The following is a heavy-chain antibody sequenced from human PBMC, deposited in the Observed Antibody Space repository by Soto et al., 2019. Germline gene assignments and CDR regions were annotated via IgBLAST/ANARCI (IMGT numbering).Heavy chain of an antibody. CDR2: IKSDGSTT. V-gene: IGHV3-74*01. CDR1: GFSFSSYW. D-gene: IGHD1-1*01. Sequence: PGGSLRLSCAASGFSFSSYWMHWVRQAPGKGLVWVSRIKSDGSTTNYADSVKGRFTISRDNAKNTVYLQMNSLRAEDTAVYYCARDRVGTTYRLPYYYYGMDVWGQGTTVTVSS. CDR3: ARDRVGTTYRLPYYYYGMDV. J-gene: IGHJ6*02.